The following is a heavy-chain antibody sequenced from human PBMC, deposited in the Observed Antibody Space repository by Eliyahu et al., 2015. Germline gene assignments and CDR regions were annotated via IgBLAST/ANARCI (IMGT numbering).Heavy chain of an antibody. CDR3: TRDLVTMSLGYFDL. J-gene: IGHJ4*02. D-gene: IGHD3-16*01. CDR1: GFTFAXYA. V-gene: IGHV3-49*03. Sequence: EEKLVNSGGGLVQPGRSLRLSCGGSGFTFAXYAVSWFRQAPGKGLEWVGVIRRKIYGETRDYAASVRGRFTISRDDSKSIAYLQMDSLKTEDAGVYYCTRDLVTMSLGYFDLWGQGTLVTVSS. CDR2: IRRKIYGETR.